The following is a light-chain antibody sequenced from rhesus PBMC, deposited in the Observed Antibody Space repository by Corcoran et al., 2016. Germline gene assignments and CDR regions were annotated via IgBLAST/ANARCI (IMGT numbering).Light chain of an antibody. J-gene: IGKJ1*01. CDR2: KAS. CDR3: QQNSSRPWT. V-gene: IGKV1-22*01. CDR1: QGISSW. Sequence: DIQMTQSPSSLSASVGDTVTITCRASQGISSWLAWYQQKPGKAPKLLIYKASSLQSGAPSRVSGSGAWTDFTLTIRSLQSEEFATYYCQQNSSRPWTFGQGTKVGIK.